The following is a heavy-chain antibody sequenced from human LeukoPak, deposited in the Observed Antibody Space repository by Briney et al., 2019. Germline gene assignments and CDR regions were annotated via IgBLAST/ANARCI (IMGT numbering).Heavy chain of an antibody. D-gene: IGHD4-17*01. CDR1: GGSFSGYY. CDR2: INHSGST. J-gene: IGHJ4*02. Sequence: SETLSLTCAVHGGSFSGYYWSWIRQPPGKGLEWIGEINHSGSTNYNPSLKSRVTISVDTSKNQFSLKLSSVTAADTAVYYCARDPGGDYDYWGQGTLVTVSS. V-gene: IGHV4-34*01. CDR3: ARDPGGDYDY.